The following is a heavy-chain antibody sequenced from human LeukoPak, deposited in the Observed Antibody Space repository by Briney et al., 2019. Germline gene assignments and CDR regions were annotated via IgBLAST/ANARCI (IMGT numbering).Heavy chain of an antibody. CDR3: ARTRSVGATMGDAFDI. V-gene: IGHV3-21*01. J-gene: IGHJ3*02. CDR2: ISSSSSYI. Sequence: GGSLRLSCAASGFTFSSYWMSWVRQAPGKGLEWVSSISSSSSYIYYADSVKGRFTISRDNAKNSLYLQMNSLRAEDTAVYYCARTRSVGATMGDAFDIWGQGTMVTVSS. D-gene: IGHD1-26*01. CDR1: GFTFSSYW.